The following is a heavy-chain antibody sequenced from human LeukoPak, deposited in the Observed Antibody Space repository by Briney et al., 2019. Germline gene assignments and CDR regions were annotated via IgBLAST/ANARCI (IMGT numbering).Heavy chain of an antibody. CDR2: IIPKFGTA. V-gene: IGHV1-69*01. CDR3: ARGVRILCRGGSCSYLDS. Sequence: ASVKVSCKASGGAFSSYGITWVRQAPGQGLEWMGGIIPKFGTANYAQKFQDRVTISADESTATAYMEMRSLRFDDSAVYYCARGVRILCRGGSCSYLDSWSQGTLVIVSS. CDR1: GGAFSSYG. D-gene: IGHD2-15*01. J-gene: IGHJ4*02.